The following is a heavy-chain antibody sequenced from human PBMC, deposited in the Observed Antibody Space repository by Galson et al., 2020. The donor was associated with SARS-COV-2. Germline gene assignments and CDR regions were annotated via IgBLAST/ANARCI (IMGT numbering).Heavy chain of an antibody. CDR1: GFTFGTYG. CDR3: ARYSGDDSGWYEMNCFDP. Sequence: TGGSLRLSCEAPGFTFGTYGMTWVRQAPGKGLEWDPSISDSGGSTYYADSVKTRFTISRDNSKNTLYLQIYSLRADDSALYYCARYSGDDSGWYEMNCFDPWGQGTLVTVSS. CDR2: ISDSGGST. D-gene: IGHD6-19*01. J-gene: IGHJ5*02. V-gene: IGHV3-23*01.